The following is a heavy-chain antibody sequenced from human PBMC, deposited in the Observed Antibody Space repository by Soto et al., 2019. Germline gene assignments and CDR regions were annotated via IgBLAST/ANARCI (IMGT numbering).Heavy chain of an antibody. V-gene: IGHV4-4*02. CDR3: ARVSGSYYYGMDV. D-gene: IGHD1-26*01. Sequence: SDTRSLTCAVSGRSISSSNCWSWVRQPPGKGLEWIGEIYHSGSTNYNPSLKSRVTISVDKSKNQFSLKLSSVTAADTAVYYCARVSGSYYYGMDVWGQGTTVTVS. J-gene: IGHJ6*02. CDR1: GRSISSSNC. CDR2: IYHSGST.